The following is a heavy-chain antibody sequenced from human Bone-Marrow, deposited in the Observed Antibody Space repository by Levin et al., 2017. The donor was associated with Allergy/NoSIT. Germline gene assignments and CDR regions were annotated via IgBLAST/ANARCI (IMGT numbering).Heavy chain of an antibody. V-gene: IGHV3-74*01. D-gene: IGHD3-9*01. J-gene: IGHJ6*02. Sequence: GGSLRLSCAASGFTFSNFWMHWVRQVPGKGLVWVSRIDNYGAVTEYADSVKGRFTISRDNAKNTLYLQMNRLRDEDTAVYYCASTLYDISTGLYGVDVWGQGTTVTVAS. CDR1: GFTFSNFW. CDR3: ASTLYDISTGLYGVDV. CDR2: IDNYGAVT.